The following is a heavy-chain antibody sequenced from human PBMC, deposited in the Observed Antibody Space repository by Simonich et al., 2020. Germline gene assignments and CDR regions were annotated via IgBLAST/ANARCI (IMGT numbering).Heavy chain of an antibody. CDR2: INPNSDGT. CDR1: GYTFTGYY. Sequence: QVQLVHSGAEVKKPGASVKVSCTASGYTFTGYYMHWVRQAPGQGIEWRGVINPNSDGTKFSQKCKVRVTMTRDTSSRTAYMERSRLRSDDTAVYYCARGRIAAAGTYYYYYMDVWGKGTTVTVSS. J-gene: IGHJ6*03. V-gene: IGHV1-2*02. D-gene: IGHD6-13*01. CDR3: ARGRIAAAGTYYYYYMDV.